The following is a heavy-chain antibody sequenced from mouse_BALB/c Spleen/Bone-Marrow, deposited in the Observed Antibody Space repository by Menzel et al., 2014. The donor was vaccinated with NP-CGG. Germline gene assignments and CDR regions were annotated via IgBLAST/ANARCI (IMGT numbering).Heavy chain of an antibody. V-gene: IGHV7-3*02. J-gene: IGHJ2*01. CDR2: IRNKANGYTT. Sequence: EVMLVESGGGLVQPGGSLRLSCAPSGFTFTDYYMSWVRQPPGKALEWLGFIRNKANGYTTEYSASVKGRFTISRDNSQSIPYLQMNTLRAEDSATYYCARFFNWGLDYWGQGTTLTVSS. CDR3: ARFFNWGLDY. D-gene: IGHD4-1*01. CDR1: GFTFTDYY.